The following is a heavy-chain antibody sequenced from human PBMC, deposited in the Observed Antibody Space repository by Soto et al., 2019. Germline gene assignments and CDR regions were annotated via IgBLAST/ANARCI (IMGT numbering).Heavy chain of an antibody. CDR2: TSYDGLNT. CDR1: GFTLSTFA. CDR3: AKASSGRRDYFDS. J-gene: IGHJ4*02. D-gene: IGHD3-10*01. V-gene: IGHV3-30-3*01. Sequence: PGGSLRLSCAVSGFTLSTFAMHWVRQAPGKGLEWVATTSYDGLNTFYGESVRGRFSISRDTSKNTLFLQMNSLKTEDTAVYYCAKASSGRRDYFDSWGRGTLVTISS.